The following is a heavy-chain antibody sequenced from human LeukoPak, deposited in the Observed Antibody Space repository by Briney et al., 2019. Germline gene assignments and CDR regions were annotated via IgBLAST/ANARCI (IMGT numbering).Heavy chain of an antibody. J-gene: IGHJ2*01. D-gene: IGHD3-22*01. CDR3: ARSYYETSGYHYRYFHL. CDR2: IYYSGST. V-gene: IGHV4-39*07. CDR1: GGIISSTTYY. Sequence: SETLSLTCTVSGGIISSTTYYWGWIRQPPGKGLEWIGSIYYSGSTYYNPSLKSRLTISVDPSKNQFSLKLNSVTAADAAIYYCARSYYETSGYHYRYFHLWGRGTLVTVSS.